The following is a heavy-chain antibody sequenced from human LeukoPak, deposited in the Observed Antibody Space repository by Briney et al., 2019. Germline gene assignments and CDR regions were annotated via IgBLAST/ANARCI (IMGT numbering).Heavy chain of an antibody. V-gene: IGHV3-9*02. CDR2: ISWIIGRI. D-gene: IGHD2-15*01. J-gene: IGHJ4*02. CDR1: GVTSADFA. CDR3: AKGRGRAAPSLFDY. Sequence: SLRLSCAASGVTSADFAMNWVGHAPGKGLEWWSGISWIIGRIASADCVKGGRTISRDNAKNSLYLQMNSLRAENTALYYCAKGRGRAAPSLFDYWGEGSLVSVSS.